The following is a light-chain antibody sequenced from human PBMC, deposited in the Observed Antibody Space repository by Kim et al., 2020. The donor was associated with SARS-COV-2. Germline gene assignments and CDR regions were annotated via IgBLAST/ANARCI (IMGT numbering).Light chain of an antibody. CDR1: QDISSW. J-gene: IGKJ4*01. CDR2: AAS. V-gene: IGKV1-12*01. CDR3: QQAHSFPLS. Sequence: AAVGDRVTINCRASQDISSWLAWYQQKPGKAPNLLIYAASSVQSGVPSRFSGSESGKDFTLAINNLQPEDFATYYCQQAHSFPLSFGGGTKVDIK.